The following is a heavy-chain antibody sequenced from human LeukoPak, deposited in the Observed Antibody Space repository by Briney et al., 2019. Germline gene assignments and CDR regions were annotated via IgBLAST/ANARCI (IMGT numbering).Heavy chain of an antibody. V-gene: IGHV3-11*03. Sequence: GGSLRLSCAASGFTFSDYYMSWIRQAPGRGLEWVSYISWDSSYTSYADSVKGRFTVSRDNAQKSLYLQMDSLRAEDTAVYYCARHLNNCGDDCYIFDYWGQGTLVTVSS. CDR1: GFTFSDYY. J-gene: IGHJ4*02. CDR2: ISWDSSYT. D-gene: IGHD2-21*01. CDR3: ARHLNNCGDDCYIFDY.